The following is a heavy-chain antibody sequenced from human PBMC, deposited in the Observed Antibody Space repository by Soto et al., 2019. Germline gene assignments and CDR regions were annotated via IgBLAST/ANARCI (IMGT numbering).Heavy chain of an antibody. Sequence: PGGSLRLSCAASGFTFSSYAMSWVRQAPGKGLEWVSAISGSDNSTYYAYSGKGRFTIARDNSKNTLYLQMSSLRADDTAVYYCAPMGVWGQGTTVTVSS. CDR2: ISGSDNST. CDR1: GFTFSSYA. J-gene: IGHJ6*02. V-gene: IGHV3-23*01. CDR3: APMGV.